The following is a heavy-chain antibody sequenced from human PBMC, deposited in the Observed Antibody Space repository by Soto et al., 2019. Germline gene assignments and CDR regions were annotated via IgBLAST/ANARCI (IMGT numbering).Heavy chain of an antibody. D-gene: IGHD2-2*01. CDR3: ASSPRGYCSSTSCRELGNYYGMDV. CDR1: GYRFTNYW. Sequence: LGESLKISCKGSGYRFTNYWISWVHQMPGKGLEWMGRIDPSDSYTNYSPSFQGHVTISADESISTAYLQWSSLKASDTAMYYCASSPRGYCSSTSCRELGNYYGMDVWGQGTTVTVSS. V-gene: IGHV5-10-1*01. J-gene: IGHJ6*02. CDR2: IDPSDSYT.